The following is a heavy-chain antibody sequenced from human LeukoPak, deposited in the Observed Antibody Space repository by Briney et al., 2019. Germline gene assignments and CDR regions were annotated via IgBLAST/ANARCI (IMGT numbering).Heavy chain of an antibody. CDR3: AREGDYYDSSGLFDY. CDR1: GGSISSYY. CDR2: IHYSGSI. Sequence: SETLPLTCTVSGGSISSYYWSWIRQPPGKGLEWIGYIHYSGSINYNPSLKSRVIISVDTSKNQFSLKLSSVTAADTAVYYCAREGDYYDSSGLFDYWGQGTLVTVSS. V-gene: IGHV4-59*01. D-gene: IGHD3-22*01. J-gene: IGHJ4*02.